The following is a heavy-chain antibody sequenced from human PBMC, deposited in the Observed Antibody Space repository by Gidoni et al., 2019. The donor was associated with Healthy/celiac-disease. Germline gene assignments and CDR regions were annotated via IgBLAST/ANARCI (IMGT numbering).Heavy chain of an antibody. V-gene: IGHV3-30*18. CDR3: AKVARRMITFGGGNFDY. Sequence: QVQLVESGGGVVQPGRSLRRSCAASGFTFRSDGMHWVRQAPGKGLEWLAVISYDGSNKYYAYSVNGRFTISRDNSKNTLYLQMNSLRAEDTSVYYCAKVARRMITFGGGNFDYWGQGTLVTVSS. CDR1: GFTFRSDG. CDR2: ISYDGSNK. D-gene: IGHD3-16*01. J-gene: IGHJ4*02.